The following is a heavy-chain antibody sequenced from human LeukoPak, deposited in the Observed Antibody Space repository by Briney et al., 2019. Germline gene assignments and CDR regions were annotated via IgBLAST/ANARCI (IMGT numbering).Heavy chain of an antibody. V-gene: IGHV3-23*01. CDR1: AFTFSSYA. D-gene: IGHD1-1*01. J-gene: IGHJ4*02. CDR3: AKSRSGSANWALQIFDN. CDR2: ISGSGGST. Sequence: QTGGSLRLSCAASAFTFSSYAMSWVRQAPGKGLEWVSAISGSGGSTYYADSVKGRFTISRDNSKNTLYLQMNSLRAEDTAVYYCAKSRSGSANWALQIFDNWGQGTLVTVSS.